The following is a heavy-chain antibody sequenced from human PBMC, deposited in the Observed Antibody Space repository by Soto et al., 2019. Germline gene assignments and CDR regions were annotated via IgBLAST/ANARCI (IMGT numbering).Heavy chain of an antibody. CDR1: GFTFSSYD. CDR2: ISGSGDST. D-gene: IGHD6-13*01. CDR3: AKDRDGAAAGPTKFYGMDV. Sequence: EVQLLESGGGLVQPGGSLRLSCAASGFTFSSYDMSWVRQAPGKGLEWVSVISGSGDSTYYADSVRGRFTISRDNSKNTLYLQMNSLRAEVTAVYYCAKDRDGAAAGPTKFYGMDVWGQGTTVTVSS. J-gene: IGHJ6*02. V-gene: IGHV3-23*01.